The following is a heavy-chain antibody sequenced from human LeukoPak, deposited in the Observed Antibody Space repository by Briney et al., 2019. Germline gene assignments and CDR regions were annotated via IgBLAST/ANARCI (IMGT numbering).Heavy chain of an antibody. J-gene: IGHJ4*02. V-gene: IGHV4-39*01. CDR2: IYYSGST. CDR1: GGSISSSSYY. Sequence: SETLSLTCTVSGGSISSSSYYWGWIRQPPGKGLEWIGSIYYSGSTYYNPSLKSRVTISVDTSKNQSSLKLSSVTAADTAVYYCARHEVVVVVAATPEEYFDYWGQGTLVTVSS. D-gene: IGHD2-15*01. CDR3: ARHEVVVVVAATPEEYFDY.